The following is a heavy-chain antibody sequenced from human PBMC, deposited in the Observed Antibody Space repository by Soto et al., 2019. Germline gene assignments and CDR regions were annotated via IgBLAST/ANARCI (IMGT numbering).Heavy chain of an antibody. CDR3: VRDRGFSKGRMYYWYFDL. V-gene: IGHV3-30-3*01. CDR1: GFTFSSYA. Sequence: QGQVVESGGGVVQPGRSLRLSCAASGFTFSSYAMDYVRQAPGKGLEWVALISSGGSNKYYADSVKGRFTISRDNSKNMLYLQMNSLRVEDTAVYDCVRDRGFSKGRMYYWYFDLWGRGTLVNVSS. D-gene: IGHD2-8*01. J-gene: IGHJ2*01. CDR2: ISSGGSNK.